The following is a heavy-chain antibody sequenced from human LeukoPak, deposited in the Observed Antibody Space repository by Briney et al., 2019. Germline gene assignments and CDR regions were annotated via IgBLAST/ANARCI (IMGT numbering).Heavy chain of an antibody. J-gene: IGHJ4*02. Sequence: GGSLRLSCAASGFTFSSYAMHWVRQAPGKGLEWVAVISYDGSNKYYADSVKGRFTISRDNSKNTLYLQMNSLRAEDTAVYYCAKDQQWLAPPFDYWGQGTLVTVSS. V-gene: IGHV3-30-3*01. CDR2: ISYDGSNK. D-gene: IGHD6-19*01. CDR1: GFTFSSYA. CDR3: AKDQQWLAPPFDY.